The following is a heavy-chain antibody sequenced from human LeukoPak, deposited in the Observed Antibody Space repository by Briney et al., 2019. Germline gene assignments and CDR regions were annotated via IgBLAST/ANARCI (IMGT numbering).Heavy chain of an antibody. V-gene: IGHV4-34*01. Sequence: SETLSLTCAVYGRSFSGYYWSWIRQPPGKGLEWIGEINRSGTTKYNPSLKSRVTISVDTSKNQFSLKLSSVTAADTAVYYCASGVVPAVSHYWGQGTLVTVSS. CDR1: GRSFSGYY. CDR2: INRSGTT. J-gene: IGHJ4*02. D-gene: IGHD2-2*01. CDR3: ASGVVPAVSHY.